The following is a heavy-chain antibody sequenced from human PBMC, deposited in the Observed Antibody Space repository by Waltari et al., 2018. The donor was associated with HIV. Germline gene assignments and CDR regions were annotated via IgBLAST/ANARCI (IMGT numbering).Heavy chain of an antibody. J-gene: IGHJ2*01. Sequence: EVPLVQSGAEVKKSGESLKISCKGSGYNFNPYWIGWVRQMPGKGLEWSGIILPEDSDTMYSPSFQGQVTISADKSISTAYVQWSSLKASDTAMYFWARRSYYDSSGSYWYFDLWGRGTLVTVSS. V-gene: IGHV5-51*01. CDR1: GYNFNPYW. CDR2: ILPEDSDT. D-gene: IGHD3-22*01. CDR3: ARRSYYDSSGSYWYFDL.